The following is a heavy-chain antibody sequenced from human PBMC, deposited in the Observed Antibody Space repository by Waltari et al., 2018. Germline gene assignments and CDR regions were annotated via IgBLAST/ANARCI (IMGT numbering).Heavy chain of an antibody. J-gene: IGHJ4*02. D-gene: IGHD6-13*01. CDR3: ARGSSSSFDS. V-gene: IGHV6-1*01. CDR2: TYYRSKWSN. CDR1: GASVSVHSAAA. Sequence: QVQLQQSGPGLVKPSQTLSLPCAVSGASVSVHSAAAWNWIRPSPSRGLEWLGRTYYRSKWSNEYAVSVRSRITINPDTSKNQFSLHLNAVTPEDTAVYYCARGSSSSFDSWGQGILVTVSS.